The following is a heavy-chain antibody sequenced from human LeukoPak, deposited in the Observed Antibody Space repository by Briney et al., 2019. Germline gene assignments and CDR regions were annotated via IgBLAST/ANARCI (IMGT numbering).Heavy chain of an antibody. CDR2: ISSNGGST. J-gene: IGHJ4*02. CDR1: GFTFSSYA. V-gene: IGHV3-64*01. CDR3: ARVAKYSSGWYNY. D-gene: IGHD6-19*01. Sequence: GGSLRLSCAASGFTFSSYAMHWVRQAPGKGLEYVSAISSNGGSTYYANSVKGRFTISRENSKNTLYLQMGSLRAEDMAVYYCARVAKYSSGWYNYWGQGTLVTVSS.